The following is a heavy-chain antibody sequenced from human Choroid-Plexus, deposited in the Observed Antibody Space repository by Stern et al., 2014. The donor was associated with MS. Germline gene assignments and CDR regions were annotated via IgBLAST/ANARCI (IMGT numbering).Heavy chain of an antibody. V-gene: IGHV3-30*18. CDR1: GFTFGSCA. Sequence: VQLVESGGGVVQPGRPLRLSCVASGFTFGSCAMHWVRQAPGKGLEWVGGVSHDGSYKYYADSVKGRFTISRDNSQNTLYMQMSSLRPEDTAVYYCAKDRQYLTYFVDHWGQGALVTVSS. CDR3: AKDRQYLTYFVDH. D-gene: IGHD2/OR15-2a*01. CDR2: VSHDGSYK. J-gene: IGHJ5*02.